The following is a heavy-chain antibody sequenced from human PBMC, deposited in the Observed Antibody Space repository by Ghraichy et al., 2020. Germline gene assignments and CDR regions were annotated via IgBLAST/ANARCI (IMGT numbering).Heavy chain of an antibody. V-gene: IGHV1-18*01. Sequence: ASVKVSCKASGYTFTSYGISWVRQVPGQGFEWMGWSSTDNAKTNYAQKLQGRVTMTTDTSSRTAYMELRSLTSDDSAVYYCVRVVYDNTNYNWFDPWGQGTLVAVSS. D-gene: IGHD3-22*01. J-gene: IGHJ5*02. CDR1: GYTFTSYG. CDR3: VRVVYDNTNYNWFDP. CDR2: SSTDNAKT.